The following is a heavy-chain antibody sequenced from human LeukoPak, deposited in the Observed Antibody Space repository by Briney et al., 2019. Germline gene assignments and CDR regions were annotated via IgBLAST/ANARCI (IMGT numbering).Heavy chain of an antibody. Sequence: GGSLRLSCAASGFTFSSYAMHWVRQAPGKGLEWVSAISGSGGSTYYADSVKGRFTISRDNSKNTLYLQMNSLRAEDTAVYYCARGKFIAVAGTPPFFDYWGQGTLVTVSS. CDR3: ARGKFIAVAGTPPFFDY. CDR1: GFTFSSYA. CDR2: ISGSGGST. J-gene: IGHJ4*02. V-gene: IGHV3-23*01. D-gene: IGHD6-19*01.